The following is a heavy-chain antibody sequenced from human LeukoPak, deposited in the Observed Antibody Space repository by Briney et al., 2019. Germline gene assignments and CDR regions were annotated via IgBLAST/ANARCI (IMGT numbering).Heavy chain of an antibody. CDR1: GYTFTGYY. D-gene: IGHD3-9*01. J-gene: IGHJ4*02. CDR2: INPNSGGT. Sequence: ASVKASCKASGYTFTGYYMHWVRQAPGQGLEWMGWINPNSGGTNYAQKFQDRVTMTRDTSITTAYMELSRLRFDDTALYYCARSPHILTGENFDYWGQGTLVTVSS. V-gene: IGHV1-2*02. CDR3: ARSPHILTGENFDY.